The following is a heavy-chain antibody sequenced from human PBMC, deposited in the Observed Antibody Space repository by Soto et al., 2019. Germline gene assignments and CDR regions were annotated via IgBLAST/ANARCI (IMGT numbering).Heavy chain of an antibody. V-gene: IGHV4-4*07. CDR3: ARGNSSPGDWYFDL. D-gene: IGHD6-6*01. CDR1: GGSIISYY. J-gene: IGHJ2*01. Sequence: SETLSLTCTVSGGSIISYYCSCVRHPAGKGLEWIGRIYTSGSTNYNPSLKSRVTMSVDTSKNQFSLKLSSVTAADTAVYYCARGNSSPGDWYFDLWGRGTLVTVSS. CDR2: IYTSGST.